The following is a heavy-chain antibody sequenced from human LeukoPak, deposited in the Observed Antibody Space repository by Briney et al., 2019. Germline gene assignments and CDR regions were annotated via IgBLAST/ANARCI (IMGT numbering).Heavy chain of an antibody. CDR1: GFTFSSYS. CDR2: IYYSGST. Sequence: GSLRLSCAASGFTFSSYSMNWVRQAPGKGLEWIGSIYYSGSTYYNPSLKSRVTISVDTSKNQFSLKLSSVTAADTAVYYCARGPQVVVTAIVDYWGQGTLVTVSS. J-gene: IGHJ4*02. V-gene: IGHV4-39*07. CDR3: ARGPQVVVTAIVDY. D-gene: IGHD2-21*02.